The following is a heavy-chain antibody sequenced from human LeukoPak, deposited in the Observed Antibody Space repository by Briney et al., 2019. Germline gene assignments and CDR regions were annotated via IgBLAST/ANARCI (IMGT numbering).Heavy chain of an antibody. CDR2: IYSGGST. Sequence: GGSLRLSCAASGFIFSSYSMNWFRQAPGKGLEWVSVIYSGGSTYYADSVKGRFTISRDNSKNTLYLQMNSLRAEDTAVYYCAGVSYYFDYWGQGTLVTVSS. V-gene: IGHV3-66*01. D-gene: IGHD3-16*02. CDR3: AGVSYYFDY. J-gene: IGHJ4*02. CDR1: GFIFSSYS.